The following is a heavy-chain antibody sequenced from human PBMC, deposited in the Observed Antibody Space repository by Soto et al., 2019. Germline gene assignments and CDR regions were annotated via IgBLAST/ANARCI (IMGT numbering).Heavy chain of an antibody. J-gene: IGHJ4*02. D-gene: IGHD1-20*01. CDR3: ARVVYNWNDEGLRSDY. Sequence: GASVKVSCKASGYTFTSYDINWVRQATGQGLEWMGWMNPNSGNTGYAQKFQGRVTMTRNTSISTAYMELSSLRSEDTAVYYCARVVYNWNDEGLRSDYWGQGTLVTVSS. CDR1: GYTFTSYD. CDR2: MNPNSGNT. V-gene: IGHV1-8*01.